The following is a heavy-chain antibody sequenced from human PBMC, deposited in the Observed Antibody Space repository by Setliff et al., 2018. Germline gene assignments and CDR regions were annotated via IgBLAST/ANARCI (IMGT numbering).Heavy chain of an antibody. CDR1: GFTFSGSA. J-gene: IGHJ4*02. D-gene: IGHD2-15*01. Sequence: GGSLRLSCAASGFTFSGSAMHWVRQASGKGPEWVGRIRSKANSYATEYAASVRGRFTISRDDSKNTAYLQMNSLKTEDTAVYYCTRHDVCSGGTCSIDYWGQGALVTVSS. V-gene: IGHV3-73*01. CDR2: IRSKANSYAT. CDR3: TRHDVCSGGTCSIDY.